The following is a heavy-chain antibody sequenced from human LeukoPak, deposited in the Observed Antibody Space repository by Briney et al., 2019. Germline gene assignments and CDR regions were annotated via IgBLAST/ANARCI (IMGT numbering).Heavy chain of an antibody. CDR1: GYSISSGNF. Sequence: SETLSLTCTVSGYSISSGNFWGWIRQPPGKGLEWIGSIYFSGGTYYNASLKSRVTISVDTSKNQFSLKLSSVTAADTAVYYCARQTGSGLFSLPGGQGTLVTVSS. V-gene: IGHV4-38-2*02. J-gene: IGHJ4*02. D-gene: IGHD3-10*01. CDR3: ARQTGSGLFSLP. CDR2: IYFSGGT.